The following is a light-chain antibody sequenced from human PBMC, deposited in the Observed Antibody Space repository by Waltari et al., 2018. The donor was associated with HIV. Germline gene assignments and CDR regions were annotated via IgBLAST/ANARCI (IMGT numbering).Light chain of an antibody. CDR2: EVS. Sequence: QSALTQPASVSGSPGQSITISCTGTSSDVGGYNFVSWYPQQPGKAPKLMIYEVSNRPSGVSNRVSGSKSGNTASLTIAGLQAEDEADYSCSSYTSSSTVVFGGGTKLTVL. V-gene: IGLV2-14*01. CDR1: SSDVGGYNF. CDR3: SSYTSSSTVV. J-gene: IGLJ2*01.